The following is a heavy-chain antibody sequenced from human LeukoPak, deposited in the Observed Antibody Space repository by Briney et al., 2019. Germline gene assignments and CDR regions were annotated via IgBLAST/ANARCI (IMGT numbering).Heavy chain of an antibody. CDR2: IYASGNT. D-gene: IGHD6-6*01. Sequence: SETLSLTCTVSGGSISTYYWSLIRQPAGKGLEWIGRIYASGNTNYNPSLKSRVTMSLDTSKNQFSLRLTSVTAADTAVYYCAREYSSSSGKNAFDDWGQGTMVTVSS. CDR3: AREYSSSSGKNAFDD. CDR1: GGSISTYY. J-gene: IGHJ3*01. V-gene: IGHV4-4*07.